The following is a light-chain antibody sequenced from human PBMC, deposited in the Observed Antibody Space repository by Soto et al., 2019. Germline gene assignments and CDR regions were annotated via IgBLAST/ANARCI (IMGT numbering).Light chain of an antibody. CDR3: QQYHSSPVT. CDR2: GAS. V-gene: IGKV3-20*01. CDR1: QSVISSF. Sequence: EIVLTQSPGTLSLSPGETASLSCRASQSVISSFLAWYQQKPGQAPRLLISGASNRATGVPDRFSGSGSGTDFTLTITRLEPEDFAVYYCQQYHSSPVTVGPGTKVDIK. J-gene: IGKJ3*01.